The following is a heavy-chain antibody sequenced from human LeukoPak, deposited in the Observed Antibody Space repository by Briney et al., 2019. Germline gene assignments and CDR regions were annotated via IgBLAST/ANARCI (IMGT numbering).Heavy chain of an antibody. V-gene: IGHV1-69*04. Sequence: ASVKVSCKASGGTFSSYAISWVRQAPGQGLEWMGRIIPILGIANYAQKFQGRVTITADKSTSTAYMELSSLRSDDTAVYYCARDYYGSGSYTSWGQGTLVTVSS. CDR1: GGTFSSYA. J-gene: IGHJ4*02. D-gene: IGHD3-10*01. CDR3: ARDYYGSGSYTS. CDR2: IIPILGIA.